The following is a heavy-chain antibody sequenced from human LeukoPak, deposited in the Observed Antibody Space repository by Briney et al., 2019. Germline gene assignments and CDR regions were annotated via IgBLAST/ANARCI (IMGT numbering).Heavy chain of an antibody. CDR2: MNSNSGST. Sequence: ASVKLSCKASGYTFTSYDINWVRQATGQGLGWMGWMNSNSGSTGYAQKFQGRVTITRNTAISTAYMELSSLRSEDTAVYYCARGGELLGFDYWGQGTLVTVSS. D-gene: IGHD1-26*01. CDR1: GYTFTSYD. CDR3: ARGGELLGFDY. V-gene: IGHV1-8*01. J-gene: IGHJ4*02.